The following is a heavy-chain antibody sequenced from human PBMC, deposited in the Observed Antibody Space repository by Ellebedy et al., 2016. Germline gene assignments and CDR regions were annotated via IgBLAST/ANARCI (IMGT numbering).Heavy chain of an antibody. J-gene: IGHJ6*02. V-gene: IGHV4-61*01. CDR2: IYYSGST. CDR3: ARARTTVTLTYYYYYGMDV. CDR1: GGSVSSGSYY. D-gene: IGHD4-17*01. Sequence: SETLSLXXTVSGGSVSSGSYYWSWIRQPPGKGLEWIGYIYYSGSTNYNPSLKSRVTISVDTSKNQFSLKLSSVTAADTAVYYCARARTTVTLTYYYYYGMDVWGQGTTVTVSS.